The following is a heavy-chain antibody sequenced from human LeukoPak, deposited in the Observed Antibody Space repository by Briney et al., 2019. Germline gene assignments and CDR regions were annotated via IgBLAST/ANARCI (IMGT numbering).Heavy chain of an antibody. Sequence: PSETLPLTSAVYGGSFSGYYWSWIRQPPGKGLEWIGEINHSGSTNYNPSLKSRVTISVDTSKNQFSLKLSSVTAADTAVYYCARALIPAARPFDYWGQGALVAVSS. D-gene: IGHD2-2*01. J-gene: IGHJ4*02. CDR2: INHSGST. V-gene: IGHV4-34*01. CDR1: GGSFSGYY. CDR3: ARALIPAARPFDY.